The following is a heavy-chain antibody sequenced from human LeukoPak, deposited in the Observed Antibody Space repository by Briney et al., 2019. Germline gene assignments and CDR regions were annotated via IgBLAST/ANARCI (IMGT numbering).Heavy chain of an antibody. Sequence: AASVKVSCKASGYTFTSYDINWVRQATGQGLEWMGWMNPNSGNTGYAQKFQGRVTITRNTSISTAYMELSSLRSEDTAVYYCACRTMGFGLYYYYMDVWGKGTTVTISS. CDR1: GYTFTSYD. CDR2: MNPNSGNT. J-gene: IGHJ6*03. CDR3: ACRTMGFGLYYYYMDV. D-gene: IGHD1-1*01. V-gene: IGHV1-8*03.